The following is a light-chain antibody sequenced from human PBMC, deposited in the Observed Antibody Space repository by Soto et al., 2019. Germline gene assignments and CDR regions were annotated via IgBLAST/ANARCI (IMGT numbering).Light chain of an antibody. CDR2: DAS. J-gene: IGKJ4*01. CDR3: QQRRNWPLT. V-gene: IGKV3-11*01. Sequence: EIVLTQSPDTLSLSPGERATLSCRASQSVGNSFAWYQQRPGQAPRLLIYDASKRATGIPARFSGSGSGTDFTLTISSLEPEDFAVYSCQQRRNWPLTFGGGTKIEIK. CDR1: QSVGNS.